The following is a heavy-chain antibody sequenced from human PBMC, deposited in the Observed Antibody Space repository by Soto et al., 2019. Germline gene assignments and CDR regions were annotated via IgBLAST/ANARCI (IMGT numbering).Heavy chain of an antibody. J-gene: IGHJ5*02. Sequence: EVQLLESGGGLVQPGGSLRLSCAASGFTFSSYAMSWVRQAPGKGLEWVSAISGSGGSTYYADSVKGRFTISRDNSKTTLYRQRNSLRAEDRAVYYCAKVPTSSGELLGVRRRKEAWFDPWGQGTLFTVSS. CDR1: GFTFSSYA. V-gene: IGHV3-23*01. CDR2: ISGSGGST. CDR3: AKVPTSSGELLGVRRRKEAWFDP. D-gene: IGHD1-26*01.